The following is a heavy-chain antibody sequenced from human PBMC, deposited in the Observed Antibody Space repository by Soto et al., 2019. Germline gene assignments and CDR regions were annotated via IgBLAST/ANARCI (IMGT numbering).Heavy chain of an antibody. Sequence: NPSETLSLACTVSGASISGFCWSWIRESAGKGLEWIGRIYATGTTDYNPSLRSRVMMSVDTSKKQFSLKLKSVTAADTAVYYCVRDGTKTLPDWFDPWGQGISVTVSS. CDR1: GASISGFC. V-gene: IGHV4-4*07. D-gene: IGHD1-1*01. J-gene: IGHJ5*02. CDR2: IYATGTT. CDR3: VRDGTKTLPDWFDP.